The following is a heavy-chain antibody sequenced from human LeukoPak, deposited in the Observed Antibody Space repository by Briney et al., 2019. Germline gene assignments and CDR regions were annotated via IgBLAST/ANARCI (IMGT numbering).Heavy chain of an antibody. CDR2: ISSSGST. Sequence: KSSETLSLTCTVSGDSISSGDYYWSWIRQPAGKGLEWIGRISSSGSTNYNPSLKSRVTISVDTSKNQFSLKLSSVTAADTAVYYCARVDGSYETGAFDIWGQGTMVTVSS. V-gene: IGHV4-61*02. D-gene: IGHD1-26*01. J-gene: IGHJ3*02. CDR1: GDSISSGDYY. CDR3: ARVDGSYETGAFDI.